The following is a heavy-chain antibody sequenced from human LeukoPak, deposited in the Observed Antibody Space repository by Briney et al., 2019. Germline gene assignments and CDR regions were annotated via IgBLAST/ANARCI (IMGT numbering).Heavy chain of an antibody. CDR1: GGTFSSYA. V-gene: IGHV1-69*13. CDR2: IIPIFGTA. J-gene: IGHJ4*02. D-gene: IGHD5-18*01. CDR3: ARDHHHSYGFY. Sequence: GASVKVSCKASGGTFSSYAMSWVRQAPGQGLEWVGVIIPIFGTANYAQKFQGSVTLTPDESTSTPYMEKSTLRSEDTPLYYSARDHHHSYGFYWGQGTLVTVSS.